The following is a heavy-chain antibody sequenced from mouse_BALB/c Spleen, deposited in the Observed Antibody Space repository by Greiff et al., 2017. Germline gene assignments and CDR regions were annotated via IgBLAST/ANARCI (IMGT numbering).Heavy chain of an antibody. D-gene: IGHD2-3*01. J-gene: IGHJ2*01. V-gene: IGHV7-3*02. CDR3: AIDPHDSYYFDY. Sequence: EVMLVESGGGLVQPGGSLRLSCATSGFTFTDYYMSWVRQPPGKALEWLGFIRNKANGYTTEYSASVKGRFTISRDNSQSILYLQMNTLRAEDSATYYCAIDPHDSYYFDYWGQDTTLTVSS. CDR2: IRNKANGYTT. CDR1: GFTFTDYY.